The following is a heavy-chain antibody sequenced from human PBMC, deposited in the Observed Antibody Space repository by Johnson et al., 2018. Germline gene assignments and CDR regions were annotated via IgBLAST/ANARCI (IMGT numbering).Heavy chain of an antibody. CDR2: ISSSGTTT. V-gene: IGHV3-48*02. CDR1: GFTFDGFS. J-gene: IGHJ1*01. CDR3: ARGCSYTSCYRTDYFQH. D-gene: IGHD2-2*02. Sequence: VQLVESGGGLVQPGGSLRLSCASSGFTFDGFSMNWVRQAPGKGLEWVTHISSSGTTTYSAASVRGRFTISRDNAKNPLYLQVNSLRDEDTAVYYCARGCSYTSCYRTDYFQHWGQGTLVTVSS.